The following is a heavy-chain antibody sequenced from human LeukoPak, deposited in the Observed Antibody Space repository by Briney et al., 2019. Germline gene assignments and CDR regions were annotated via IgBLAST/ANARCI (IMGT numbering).Heavy chain of an antibody. V-gene: IGHV3-21*01. Sequence: GGSLRLSCEASGFTFSSYSMNWVRQAPGKGLEWVSSISGTSFYIYYADSVTGRFTISRDNAENSLYLQMNSLRDEDTAVYYCARAVRSGYDYWGQGTLVTVSS. CDR2: ISGTSFYI. D-gene: IGHD5-12*01. J-gene: IGHJ4*02. CDR3: ARAVRSGYDY. CDR1: GFTFSSYS.